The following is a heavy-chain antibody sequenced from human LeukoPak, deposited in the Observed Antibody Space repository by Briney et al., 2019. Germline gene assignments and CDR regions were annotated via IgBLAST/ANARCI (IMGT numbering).Heavy chain of an antibody. CDR2: IYHSGST. J-gene: IGHJ6*02. CDR1: GYSISSGYY. D-gene: IGHD5-18*01. CDR3: AREDSYGRYYYYGMDV. Sequence: SETLSLTCTVSGYSISSGYYWGWIRQPPGKGLEWIGSIYHSGSTYYNPSLKSRVTISVDTSKNQFPLKLSSVTAADTAVYYCAREDSYGRYYYYGMDVWGQGTTVTVSS. V-gene: IGHV4-38-2*02.